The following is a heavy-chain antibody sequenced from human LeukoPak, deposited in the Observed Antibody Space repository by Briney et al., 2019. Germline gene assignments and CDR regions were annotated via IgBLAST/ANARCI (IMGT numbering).Heavy chain of an antibody. D-gene: IGHD6-13*01. CDR3: ARGGAAAGNNWFDP. V-gene: IGHV4-39*07. CDR1: SGSISTSNYY. CDR2: IFYSGST. Sequence: SETLSLTCTVSSGSISTSNYYWGWVRQPPGKALEWIGNIFYSGSTYYSPSLKSRVTISLDTSRNQFSLKLNSVTAADTAVYYCARGGAAAGNNWFDPWGQGTLVTVSS. J-gene: IGHJ5*02.